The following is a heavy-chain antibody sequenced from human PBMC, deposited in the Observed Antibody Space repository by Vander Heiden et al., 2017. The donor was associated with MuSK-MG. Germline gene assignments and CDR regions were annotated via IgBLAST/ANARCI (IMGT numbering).Heavy chain of an antibody. CDR3: ARGRIAAAVGSYFDY. J-gene: IGHJ4*02. Sequence: EVQLVESGGGVVRPGGPLRLPCAASGFTLGYYGMSWVRQAPGKGLEWVSGINLNGGSTGYADSVKGRFTISRDNAKNSLYLQMNSLRAEDTALYYCARGRIAAAVGSYFDYWGQGTLVTVSS. CDR2: INLNGGST. V-gene: IGHV3-20*04. D-gene: IGHD6-13*01. CDR1: GFTLGYYG.